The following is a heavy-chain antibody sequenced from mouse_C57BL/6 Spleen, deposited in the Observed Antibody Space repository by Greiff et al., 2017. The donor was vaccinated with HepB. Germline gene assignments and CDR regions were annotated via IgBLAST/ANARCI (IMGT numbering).Heavy chain of an antibody. CDR2: ISDGGSYT. CDR1: GFTFSSYA. CDR3: ARSYDYDVRYFDV. V-gene: IGHV5-4*01. Sequence: EVHLVESGGGLVKPGGSLKLSCAASGFTFSSYAMSWVRQTPEKRLEWVATISDGGSYTYYTDNVKGRFTISRDNAKNNLYLQMSHLKSEDTAMYYCARSYDYDVRYFDVWGTGTTVTVSS. D-gene: IGHD2-4*01. J-gene: IGHJ1*03.